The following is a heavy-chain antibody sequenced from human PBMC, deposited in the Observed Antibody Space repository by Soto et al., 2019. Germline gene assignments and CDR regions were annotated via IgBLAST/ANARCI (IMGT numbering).Heavy chain of an antibody. CDR1: GFSLSTSGVG. J-gene: IGHJ4*02. CDR2: IYWDDSK. CDR3: AHKGYGDSPIEY. Sequence: QITLKESGPALVKPTQTLTLTCTFSGFSLSTSGVGVGWIRQPPGKALEWLAVIYWDDSKHYSPSLGSRLTITMDTSKNPVVLTMTNMDPVYTATYFCAHKGYGDSPIEYWGQGTLLTVYS. V-gene: IGHV2-5*02. D-gene: IGHD4-17*01.